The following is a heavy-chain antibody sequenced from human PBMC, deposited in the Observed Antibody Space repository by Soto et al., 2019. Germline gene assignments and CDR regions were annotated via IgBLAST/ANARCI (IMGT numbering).Heavy chain of an antibody. CDR3: ARRRYTDYGDYFDY. CDR2: IYYRGST. CDR1: GGSISSYY. Sequence: QVQLQESGPGLVKPSETLSLTCTVSGGSISSYYWSWIRQPPGKGLEWIGYIYYRGSTNYNPSLKSRVTISVDTSKNQFSLKLSSLTAADTAVYYCARRRYTDYGDYFDYWGQGTLVTVSS. J-gene: IGHJ4*02. V-gene: IGHV4-59*08. D-gene: IGHD4-17*01.